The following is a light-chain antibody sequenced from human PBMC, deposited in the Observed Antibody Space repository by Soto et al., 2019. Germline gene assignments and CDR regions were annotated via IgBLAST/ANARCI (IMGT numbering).Light chain of an antibody. CDR2: AAS. CDR3: QQLNSYPPYA. Sequence: IQLTQSPSSLSASVGDRVTITCRASQGISSYLAWYQQTPGKAPKLLIYAASTLQSGVPSRFSGSGSGTDFSLTISSLQPEDFATYYCQQLNSYPPYAFGQGTKLEIK. V-gene: IGKV1-9*01. CDR1: QGISSY. J-gene: IGKJ2*01.